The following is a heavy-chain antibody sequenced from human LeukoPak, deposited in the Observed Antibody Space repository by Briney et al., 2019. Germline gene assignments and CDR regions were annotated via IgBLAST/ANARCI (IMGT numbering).Heavy chain of an antibody. J-gene: IGHJ4*02. D-gene: IGHD3-22*01. CDR3: AKTSDYYFSFDY. Sequence: GESLRLSCAASGFTVSSNYMTWVRQAPGRGLEWVSTMYSGGSTYYADSVKGRFTISRDSSKNTLYLQMNSLRAEDTAVYYCAKTSDYYFSFDYWGQGTLVTVSS. CDR2: MYSGGST. CDR1: GFTVSSNY. V-gene: IGHV3-53*01.